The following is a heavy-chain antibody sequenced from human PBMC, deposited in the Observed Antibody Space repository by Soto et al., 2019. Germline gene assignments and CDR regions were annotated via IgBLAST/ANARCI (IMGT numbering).Heavy chain of an antibody. D-gene: IGHD5-12*01. Sequence: QVQLQESGPGLVKPSGTLSLTCAVSSGSITSSNWWGWVRQPPGKGLEWIGEVSHSGITNYIRSLKRRATISVDKSRNQFSLRLNSVTAADTAVYYCARNRYGGYDFDYWGQGTLVTVSS. J-gene: IGHJ4*02. V-gene: IGHV4-4*02. CDR3: ARNRYGGYDFDY. CDR1: SGSITSSNW. CDR2: VSHSGIT.